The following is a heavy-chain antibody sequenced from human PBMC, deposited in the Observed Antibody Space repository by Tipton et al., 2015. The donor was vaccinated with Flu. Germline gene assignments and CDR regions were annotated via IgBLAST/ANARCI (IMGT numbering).Heavy chain of an antibody. CDR2: IYHSGNA. V-gene: IGHV4-38-2*02. D-gene: IGHD6-13*01. Sequence: TLSLTCTVSGYYIRNGYYWGWIRQPPGKGLEWIGIIYHSGNAYYNPSLKSRVTISVDTSKNQFTLKLSSVTAADTAVYYCARGGRAPLRSSWSNAFDIWGQGTMVTVSS. J-gene: IGHJ3*02. CDR1: GYYIRNGYY. CDR3: ARGGRAPLRSSWSNAFDI.